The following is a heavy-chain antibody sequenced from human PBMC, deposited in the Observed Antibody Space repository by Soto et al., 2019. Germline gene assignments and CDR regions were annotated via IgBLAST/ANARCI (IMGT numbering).Heavy chain of an antibody. CDR2: ISPDDSDT. D-gene: IGHD5-18*01. Sequence: GAEVKKPGESLKISCRASGYNFTNYWIAWVRQVPGKGLEWMGIISPDDSDTRYSPSFQEQVIISADKSITTAYLQWSSLKASDTAMYSCARHPQRHTTILNDALHIWGQGTLVTVSS. CDR3: ARHPQRHTTILNDALHI. V-gene: IGHV5-51*01. CDR1: GYNFTNYW. J-gene: IGHJ3*02.